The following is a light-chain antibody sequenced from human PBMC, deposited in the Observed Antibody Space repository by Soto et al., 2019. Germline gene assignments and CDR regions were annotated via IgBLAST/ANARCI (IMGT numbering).Light chain of an antibody. V-gene: IGKV3-15*01. CDR3: QQYGSSPPVT. J-gene: IGKJ3*01. CDR1: QSVSSN. Sequence: EIVMTQSPATLSVSPGERATLSCRASQSVSSNLAWYQQKPGQAPRLLFYGASTRATGIPARFSGSGSGTEFTLTISSLQSEDFAVYYCQQYGSSPPVTFGPGTKVDIK. CDR2: GAS.